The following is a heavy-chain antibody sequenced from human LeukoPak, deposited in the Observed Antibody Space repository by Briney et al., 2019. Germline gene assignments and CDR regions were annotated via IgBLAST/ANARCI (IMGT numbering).Heavy chain of an antibody. Sequence: GVSLGLLCAASGFIFRSHSMRWVRQASGKGLEGVSAISGSGGRTYYADSVKCRFTISIDNSKNTLNLQMNSLRAKDTAVYYCAKAFPPRYCSSTSCYIWGQGTLVTVSS. V-gene: IGHV3-23*01. CDR1: GFIFRSHS. D-gene: IGHD2-2*02. J-gene: IGHJ1*01. CDR3: AKAFPPRYCSSTSCYI. CDR2: ISGSGGRT.